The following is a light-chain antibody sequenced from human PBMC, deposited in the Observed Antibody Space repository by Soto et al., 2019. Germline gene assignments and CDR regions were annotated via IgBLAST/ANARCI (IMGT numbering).Light chain of an antibody. Sequence: QSVLTQPPSASGSPGQSVTISCTGTRSDVGTYNYVSWYQQHPGKAPKLIIYEVSKRPSGVPDRFSGSKSGNTASLTVSGLQAEDEADYYCSSYAGSSNVFGTGTKVTVL. CDR2: EVS. CDR1: RSDVGTYNY. J-gene: IGLJ1*01. CDR3: SSYAGSSNV. V-gene: IGLV2-8*01.